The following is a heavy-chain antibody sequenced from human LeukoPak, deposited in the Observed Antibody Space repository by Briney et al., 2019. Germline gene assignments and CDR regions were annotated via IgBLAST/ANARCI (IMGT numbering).Heavy chain of an antibody. CDR2: ISSSGST. Sequence: SETLSLTCTVSGDSISSGDYYWSWIRQPAGKGLEWIGRISSSGSTNYNPSLKSRVTISVDTSKNQFSLKLSSVTAADTAVYYCARGDISSSLPFDYWGQGTLVTVSS. D-gene: IGHD2-2*01. CDR1: GDSISSGDYY. V-gene: IGHV4-61*02. CDR3: ARGDISSSLPFDY. J-gene: IGHJ4*02.